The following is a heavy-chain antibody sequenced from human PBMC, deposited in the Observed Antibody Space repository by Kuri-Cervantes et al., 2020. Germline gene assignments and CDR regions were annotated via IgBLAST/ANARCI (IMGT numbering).Heavy chain of an antibody. J-gene: IGHJ4*02. CDR2: ISSSSSYI. CDR3: AKDQYSSSWYPDY. V-gene: IGHV3-21*01. Sequence: GGSLRLSCAASGFTFSGYSMNWVRQAPGKGLEWVSSISSSSSYIYYADSVKGRFTISRDNSKNTLYLQMNSLRAEDTAVYYCAKDQYSSSWYPDYWGQGTLVTVSS. CDR1: GFTFSGYS. D-gene: IGHD6-13*01.